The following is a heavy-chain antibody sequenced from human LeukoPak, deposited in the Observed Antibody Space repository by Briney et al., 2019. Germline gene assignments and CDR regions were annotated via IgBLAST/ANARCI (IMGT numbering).Heavy chain of an antibody. Sequence: GGSLRLSCAASGFTFSSYGMHWVRQAPGKGLEWVAFIRYDGSNKYYADSVKGRFTISRDNSKNSLYLQMNSLRAEDTAVYYCAKAVGSSWFPGLVWFDRWGQGTLVTVSS. CDR3: AKAVGSSWFPGLVWFDR. CDR2: IRYDGSNK. D-gene: IGHD6-13*01. CDR1: GFTFSSYG. V-gene: IGHV3-30*02. J-gene: IGHJ5*02.